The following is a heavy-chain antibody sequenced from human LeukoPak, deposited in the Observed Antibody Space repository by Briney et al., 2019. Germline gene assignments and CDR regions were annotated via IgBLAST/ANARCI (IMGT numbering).Heavy chain of an antibody. CDR2: IIPIFGTA. CDR1: GYTFTSYA. D-gene: IGHD6-19*01. J-gene: IGHJ6*03. Sequence: SVKVSCKASGYTFTSYAISWVRQAPGQGLEWMGGIIPIFGTANYAQKFQGRVTITADESTSTAYMELSSLRSEDTAVYYCARVTVAGIRAYYYMDVWGKGTTVTISS. V-gene: IGHV1-69*13. CDR3: ARVTVAGIRAYYYMDV.